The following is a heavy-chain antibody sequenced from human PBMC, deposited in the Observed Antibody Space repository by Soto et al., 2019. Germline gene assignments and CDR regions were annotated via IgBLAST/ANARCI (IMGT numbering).Heavy chain of an antibody. CDR3: AKDWRHGDYVLDN. D-gene: IGHD4-17*01. J-gene: IGHJ4*02. CDR1: GFSFNTFG. CDR2: ISDDGRNK. Sequence: QVQLVESGGGVVQPGRSLRLSCAASGFSFNTFGIHWVRQAPGKGLEWVALISDDGRNKYFADSVKGRFTISRDNSNNTLYLQMNSLRAEDPAVYYCAKDWRHGDYVLDNWGQGTLVIVSS. V-gene: IGHV3-30*18.